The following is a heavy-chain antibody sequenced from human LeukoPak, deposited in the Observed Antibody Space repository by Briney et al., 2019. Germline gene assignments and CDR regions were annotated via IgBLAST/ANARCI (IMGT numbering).Heavy chain of an antibody. D-gene: IGHD1-20*01. CDR3: ARGWSDNWNDGSLYDY. V-gene: IGHV4-59*01. J-gene: IGHJ4*02. CDR1: GCSISSYY. Sequence: SETLSLTCTVSGCSISSYYWSWVRQAPGKGLEWIGYIYYSGSTNYNPSLKSRVTISVDTSKNQFSRKLSSVTAADTAVYYCARGWSDNWNDGSLYDYWGQGTLVTVSS. CDR2: IYYSGST.